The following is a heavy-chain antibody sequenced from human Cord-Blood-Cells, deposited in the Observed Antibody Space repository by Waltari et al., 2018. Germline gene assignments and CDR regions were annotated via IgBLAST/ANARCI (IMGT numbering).Heavy chain of an antibody. J-gene: IGHJ4*02. CDR3: AGPANWNYYFDY. CDR2: IYYSGST. D-gene: IGHD1-7*01. V-gene: IGHV4-39*01. Sequence: QLQLQESGPGLVKPSETLSLTCTVSGRSIRSSSYYWGWIRQPPGKGLEWIGSIYYSGSTYYNPSLKSRVTISVDTSKNQFSLKLSSVTAADTAVYYCAGPANWNYYFDYWGQGTLVTVSS. CDR1: GRSIRSSSYY.